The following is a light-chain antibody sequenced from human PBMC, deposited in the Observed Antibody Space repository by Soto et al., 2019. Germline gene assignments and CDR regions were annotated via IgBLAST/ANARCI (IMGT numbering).Light chain of an antibody. CDR3: STWDDSLNGWV. Sequence: QPVLTQPPSVSGTSGLRVNISCSGGISNIGKDTVNWYQQLPGTAPKLLMFNDDKRPSGVPDRFSGSRSGTSASLAISGLQSDDEAVYFCSTWDDSLNGWVFGGGTKLTVL. CDR1: ISNIGKDT. V-gene: IGLV1-44*01. CDR2: NDD. J-gene: IGLJ3*02.